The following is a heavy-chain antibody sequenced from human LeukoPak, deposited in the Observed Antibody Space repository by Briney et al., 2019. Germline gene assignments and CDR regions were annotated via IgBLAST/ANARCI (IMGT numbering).Heavy chain of an antibody. J-gene: IGHJ4*02. CDR2: ISSSSSYI. CDR3: ARDGRGAVASDY. D-gene: IGHD6-19*01. Sequence: GGSLRLSGAASGFTFINYGMTWVRQAPGKGLEWVSSISSSSSYIYYADSVKGRLTISRDNAKNSLYLYMNSLRAEDTAVYYCARDGRGAVASDYWGQGTLLTVSS. V-gene: IGHV3-21*01. CDR1: GFTFINYG.